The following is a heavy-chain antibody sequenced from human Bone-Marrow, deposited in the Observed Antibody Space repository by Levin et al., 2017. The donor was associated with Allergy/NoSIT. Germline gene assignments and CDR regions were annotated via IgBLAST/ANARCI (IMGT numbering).Heavy chain of an antibody. CDR2: ISYDGNRE. CDR1: GFTFTSYA. J-gene: IGHJ4*02. CDR3: AKGLPRSGGGVIDFEY. D-gene: IGHD3-3*01. V-gene: IGHV3-30*18. Sequence: GESLKISCAASGFTFTSYAMHWVRQAHGKGLQWVALISYDGNREMYADSVRGRFTISRDNSKNTLHLHMDSLRADDTAVYYCAKGLPRSGGGVIDFEYWGQGALVTVSS.